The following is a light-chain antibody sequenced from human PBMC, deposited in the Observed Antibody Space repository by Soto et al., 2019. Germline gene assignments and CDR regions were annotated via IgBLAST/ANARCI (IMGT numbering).Light chain of an antibody. J-gene: IGKJ1*01. CDR3: QQYNSYSRT. Sequence: DIQMTQSPSTLSASVGDRVTITCRASQSISSGLAWYQQKPGKAPKLLIYKASSLESGVPLRFSGRGSGTEFTLTISSLQPDDFATYDCQQYNSYSRTFGQGSKVEI. CDR1: QSISSG. V-gene: IGKV1-5*03. CDR2: KAS.